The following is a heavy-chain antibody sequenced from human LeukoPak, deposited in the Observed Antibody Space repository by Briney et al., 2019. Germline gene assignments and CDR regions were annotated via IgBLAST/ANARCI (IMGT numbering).Heavy chain of an antibody. J-gene: IGHJ3*02. D-gene: IGHD6-19*01. V-gene: IGHV3-21*01. CDR3: ARAYSSGWFDAFDI. Sequence: GGSLRLSCAASGFTFSSYSMNWVRQAPGKGLEWVSSISSSSSYIYYADSVKGRFTISRDNSKNTLYLQMNSLRPEDTAVYYCARAYSSGWFDAFDIWGQGTMVTVSS. CDR2: ISSSSSYI. CDR1: GFTFSSYS.